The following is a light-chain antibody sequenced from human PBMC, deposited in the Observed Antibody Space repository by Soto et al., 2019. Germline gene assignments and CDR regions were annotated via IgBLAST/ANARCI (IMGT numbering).Light chain of an antibody. Sequence: QSALTQPASVSGSPGQSINISCTGTSSDDGGYNYVSWYQHHPGKAPKLMIYDVSNRPSGVSNRFSGSKSGNTASLTISGLHAEDEADYYCSSSTSTPTPVVFGGGTKLTVL. V-gene: IGLV2-14*03. CDR1: SSDDGGYNY. J-gene: IGLJ2*01. CDR2: DVS. CDR3: SSSTSTPTPVV.